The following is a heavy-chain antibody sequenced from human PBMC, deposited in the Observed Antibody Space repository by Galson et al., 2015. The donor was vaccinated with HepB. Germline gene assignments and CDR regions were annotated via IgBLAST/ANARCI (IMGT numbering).Heavy chain of an antibody. CDR3: ARGYYDILNWFDP. V-gene: IGHV1-18*04. CDR2: LSVYNRNT. Sequence: PVKVSCKASGYTFPTYGISWLRPAPGQGLEWMVWLSVYNRNTNHAQKLQGRVTMTTDTSTSTAYLELRSLRSDDTAVYYCARGYYDILNWFDPWGQGTLVTVSS. D-gene: IGHD3-9*01. J-gene: IGHJ5*02. CDR1: GYTFPTYG.